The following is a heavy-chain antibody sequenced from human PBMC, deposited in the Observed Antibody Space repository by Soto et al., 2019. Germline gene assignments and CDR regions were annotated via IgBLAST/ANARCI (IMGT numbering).Heavy chain of an antibody. J-gene: IGHJ5*02. CDR1: GFTFRTFT. CDR2: VSSNSAYI. CDR3: TRDASPGSGARGWFDA. Sequence: GGSLRRSCAASGFTFRTFTMKWVREAPGKELEWGSTVSSNSAYIYYTDALSGRFTISRDNAKNSLHRQMNSLRAENTTLYYCTRDASPGSGARGWFDAWGPGTLVTASS. V-gene: IGHV3-21*01. D-gene: IGHD6-25*01.